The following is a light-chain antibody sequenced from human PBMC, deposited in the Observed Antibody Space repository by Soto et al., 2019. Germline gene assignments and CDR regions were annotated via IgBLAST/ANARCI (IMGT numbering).Light chain of an antibody. Sequence: QSALTQPRSVCGSPGQSVTISCIGTSSDVGGYNYVSWYQQHPGKAPKLMIYDVSKRPSGVPDRFSGSKSGNTASLTISGLQAEDEADYYCCSYAGSYTSNYVFGTGTKLTVL. V-gene: IGLV2-11*01. J-gene: IGLJ1*01. CDR3: CSYAGSYTSNYV. CDR1: SSDVGGYNY. CDR2: DVS.